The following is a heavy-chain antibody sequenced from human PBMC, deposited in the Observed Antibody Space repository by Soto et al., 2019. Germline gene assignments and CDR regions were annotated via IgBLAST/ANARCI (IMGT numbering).Heavy chain of an antibody. Sequence: SSETLSLTCTISGGSSSSYYWSWIRQPPGKGLEWIGFIHYSGSTNYNPSLKSRVTISVDTSKNQFSLKLSSVTAADTAVYYCARVYYDFWSGYYQWFDPWGQGTLVTVSS. D-gene: IGHD3-3*01. V-gene: IGHV4-59*08. J-gene: IGHJ5*02. CDR2: IHYSGST. CDR3: ARVYYDFWSGYYQWFDP. CDR1: GGSSSSYY.